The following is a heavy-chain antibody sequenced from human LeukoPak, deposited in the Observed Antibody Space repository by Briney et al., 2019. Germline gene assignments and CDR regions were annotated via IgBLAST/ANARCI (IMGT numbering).Heavy chain of an antibody. J-gene: IGHJ6*03. CDR3: ATVNQLPSSTDYYYYMDV. CDR1: GYTLTELS. D-gene: IGHD2-2*01. CDR2: FDPEDGET. Sequence: ASVKVSCKVSGYTLTELSMHWVRQAPGKGLEWMGGFDPEDGETIYAQKFQGRVTMTEDTSTDTAYMELSSLRSEDTAVYYCATVNQLPSSTDYYYYMDVWGKGTTVTVSS. V-gene: IGHV1-24*01.